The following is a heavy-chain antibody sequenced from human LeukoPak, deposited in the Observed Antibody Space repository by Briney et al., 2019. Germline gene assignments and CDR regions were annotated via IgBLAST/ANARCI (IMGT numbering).Heavy chain of an antibody. V-gene: IGHV1-2*02. CDR3: AREYYDSSGYNFYAFDI. CDR2: IDPDSGDT. Sequence: ASVKVSCKPSGYSFTGYYMHWVRQAPGQGFEWMGSIDPDSGDTKIAEKFKGRVTMTRDTSSSTAYMEVMSLRSDDTGVYYCAREYYDSSGYNFYAFDIWGQGTMVTVSS. D-gene: IGHD3-22*01. CDR1: GYSFTGYY. J-gene: IGHJ3*02.